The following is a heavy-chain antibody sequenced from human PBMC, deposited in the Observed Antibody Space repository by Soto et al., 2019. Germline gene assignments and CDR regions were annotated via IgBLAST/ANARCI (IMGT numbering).Heavy chain of an antibody. V-gene: IGHV3-30*03. Sequence: QVQLVESGGGVVQPGRSLRLSCAASGFTFNSYGVHWVRQGPGNGLEGVAFISYDSTRTYYADSVKGRFTISRDNSNSALYVQMNSLTGEDTAVYYCARTRSAWSDFHYYSLDVWGQGTTVTVSS. CDR1: GFTFNSYG. CDR3: ARTRSAWSDFHYYSLDV. D-gene: IGHD1-26*01. J-gene: IGHJ6*02. CDR2: ISYDSTRT.